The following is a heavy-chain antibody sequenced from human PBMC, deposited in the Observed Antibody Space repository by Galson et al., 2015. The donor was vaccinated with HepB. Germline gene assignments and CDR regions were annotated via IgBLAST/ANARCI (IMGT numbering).Heavy chain of an antibody. J-gene: IGHJ5*02. CDR1: GYTFTGYY. D-gene: IGHD2-15*01. CDR3: ARAAKSFNWFDT. Sequence: SVKVSCKASGYTFTGYYMHWVRQAPGQGLEWMGWTNPNSGDTNYAQKFQGWVTMTRDTSISTAYMGLSRLRSDDTAVYYCARAAKSFNWFDTWGQGTLVTVSS. CDR2: TNPNSGDT. V-gene: IGHV1-2*04.